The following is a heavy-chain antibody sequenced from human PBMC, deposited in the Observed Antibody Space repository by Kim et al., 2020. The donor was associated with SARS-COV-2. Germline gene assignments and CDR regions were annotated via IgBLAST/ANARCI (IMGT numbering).Heavy chain of an antibody. D-gene: IGHD6-6*01. CDR1: GFIFDDYA. CDR2: IGRDGCTT. CDR3: SKDMQGGEYSSSSTDH. J-gene: IGHJ4*02. Sequence: GGSLRLSCATSGFIFDDYAMHWIRQPPGKGLQWVFFIGRDGCTTSYADSVKGRFTISRDNSKNSLYLKVDSLTTDHSGLYYCSKDMQGGEYSSSSTDHWSQGTLVTVST. V-gene: IGHV3-43*02.